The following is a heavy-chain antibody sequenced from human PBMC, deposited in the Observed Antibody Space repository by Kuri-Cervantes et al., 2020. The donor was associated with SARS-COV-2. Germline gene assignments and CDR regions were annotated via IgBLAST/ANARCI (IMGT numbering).Heavy chain of an antibody. CDR3: VRDQGDNWNYGSHLYYYMDV. CDR1: GLTFNDNS. V-gene: IGHV3-21*01. CDR2: ISSINSYK. J-gene: IGHJ6*03. D-gene: IGHD1-7*01. Sequence: GESLKISCVISGLTFNDNSINWVRQAPGKGLEWVATISSINSYKYYGDSVNGRFTISRDNAQNSVYLQMNGLRAEDTAVYHCVRDQGDNWNYGSHLYYYMDVWGNGTTVTVSS.